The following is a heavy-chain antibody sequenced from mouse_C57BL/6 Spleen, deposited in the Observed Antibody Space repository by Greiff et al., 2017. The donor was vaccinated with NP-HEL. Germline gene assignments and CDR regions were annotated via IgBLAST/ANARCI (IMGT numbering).Heavy chain of an antibody. J-gene: IGHJ2*01. CDR3: ASSSGYKHYFDY. Sequence: QVQLKESGPELVKPGASVKISCKASGYAFSSSWMNWVKQRPGKGLEWIGRIYPGDGDTNYNGKFKGKATLTADKSSSTAYMQLSSLTSEDSAVYFCASSSGYKHYFDYWGQGTTLTVSS. D-gene: IGHD3-2*02. CDR1: GYAFSSSW. CDR2: IYPGDGDT. V-gene: IGHV1-82*01.